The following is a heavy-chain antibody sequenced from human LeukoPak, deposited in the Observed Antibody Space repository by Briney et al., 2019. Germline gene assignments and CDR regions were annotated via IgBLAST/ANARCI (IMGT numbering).Heavy chain of an antibody. CDR3: ARDLGCCSSTSCYPWFDP. CDR1: GGSISSYY. D-gene: IGHD2-2*01. Sequence: PSETLPLTCTVSGGSISSYYWSWIRQPPGKGLEWIGYIYYSGSTNYNPSLKSRVTMSVDTSKNQFSLKLSSVTAADTAIYYCARDLGCCSSTSCYPWFDPWGQGTLVTVSS. V-gene: IGHV4-59*01. CDR2: IYYSGST. J-gene: IGHJ5*02.